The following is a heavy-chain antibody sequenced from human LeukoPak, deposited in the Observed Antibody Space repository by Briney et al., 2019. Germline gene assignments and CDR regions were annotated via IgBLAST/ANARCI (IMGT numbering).Heavy chain of an antibody. CDR3: ARDLDYYGSGSYSSLFDY. CDR2: INPSGGST. Sequence: ASVKVSCKSSGYTFTSYYMHWVRQAPGQGLEWMGIINPSGGSTSYAQKFQGRVTMTRDTSTSTVYMELSSLSSEDTAVYYCARDLDYYGSGSYSSLFDYWGQGTLVTVSS. V-gene: IGHV1-46*01. CDR1: GYTFTSYY. J-gene: IGHJ4*02. D-gene: IGHD3-10*01.